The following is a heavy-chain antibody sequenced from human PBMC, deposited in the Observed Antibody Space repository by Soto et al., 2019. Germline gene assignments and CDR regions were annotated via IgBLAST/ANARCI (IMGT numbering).Heavy chain of an antibody. CDR1: GFTFSSYA. CDR2: ISRNGGST. D-gene: IGHD3-16*01. CDR3: VKGVSYAFDI. Sequence: PGGSLRLSCSASGFTFSSYAMHWVRQAPGKGPEYVSTISRNGGSTYYADSVKGRFTISRDNSKNTLYLQMSSLRAEDTAVYYCVKGVSYAFDIWGQGTMVTVSS. V-gene: IGHV3-64D*06. J-gene: IGHJ3*02.